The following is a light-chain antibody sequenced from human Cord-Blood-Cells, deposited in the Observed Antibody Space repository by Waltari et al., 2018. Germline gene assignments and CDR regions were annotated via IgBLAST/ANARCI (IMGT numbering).Light chain of an antibody. Sequence: NFMLTQPHPVSWTPVKTVTISCTRRSGGIASNYVQWYQQRPGSSPTTVIYEDNQRPSGVPDRFSGSIDSSSNSASLTISGLKTEDEADYYCQSYDSSNQVFGGGTKLTVL. CDR3: QSYDSSNQV. V-gene: IGLV6-57*01. CDR2: EDN. J-gene: IGLJ3*02. CDR1: SGGIASNY.